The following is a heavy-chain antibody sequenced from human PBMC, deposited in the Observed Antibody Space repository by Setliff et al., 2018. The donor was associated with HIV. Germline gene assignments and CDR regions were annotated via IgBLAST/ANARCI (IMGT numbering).Heavy chain of an antibody. CDR2: IYYSGTT. J-gene: IGHJ4*02. V-gene: IGHV4-61*01. D-gene: IGHD3-16*01. CDR1: GDSVSSASYY. Sequence: SETLSLTCTVSGDSVSSASYYWSWIRQPPGEGLEWIGYIYYSGTTKYNPSLKSRVTISVDMSKNQFSLKLSSVTAADTAVYYCARGSKGGFFDYWGQGTLVTVSS. CDR3: ARGSKGGFFDY.